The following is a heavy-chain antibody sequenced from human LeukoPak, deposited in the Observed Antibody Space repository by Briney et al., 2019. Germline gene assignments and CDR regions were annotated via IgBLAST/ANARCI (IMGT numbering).Heavy chain of an antibody. CDR3: ARDPCRGGSCYSVEFFDY. CDR2: ISSSSSYI. V-gene: IGHV3-21*01. D-gene: IGHD2-15*01. Sequence: PGGSLRLSCAASGFTFSSYSMNWVRQAPGKGLEWVSSISSSSSYIYYADSVKGRFTISRDNAKNSLYLQMNSLRAEDTAVYYCARDPCRGGSCYSVEFFDYWGQGTLVTVSS. J-gene: IGHJ4*02. CDR1: GFTFSSYS.